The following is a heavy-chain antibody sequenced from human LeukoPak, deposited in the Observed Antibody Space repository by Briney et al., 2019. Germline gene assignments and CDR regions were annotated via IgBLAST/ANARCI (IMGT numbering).Heavy chain of an antibody. CDR3: ARGVWYCSSTSCPSLDY. Sequence: SVKVSCKASGGTFSSYAISWVRQAPGQGLEWMGGIIPIFGTANYAQKFQGRVTITADECRSTAYMELRSLRPEDTAVYYCARGVWYCSSTSCPSLDYWGQGTLVTVSS. CDR2: IIPIFGTA. D-gene: IGHD2-2*01. V-gene: IGHV1-69*01. CDR1: GGTFSSYA. J-gene: IGHJ4*02.